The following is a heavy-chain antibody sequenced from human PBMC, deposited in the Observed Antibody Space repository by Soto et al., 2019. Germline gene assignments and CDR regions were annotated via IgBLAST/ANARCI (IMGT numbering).Heavy chain of an antibody. D-gene: IGHD1-1*01. CDR3: VREVDDGPNWFDP. J-gene: IGHJ5*02. Sequence: SETLSLTCTVSGGSVSSGSYYWSWIRQPPGKGLEWIGYIYDSGSSNYNPSLKSRVTISVDTSKNQFSLQLNSVTPEDTAVYYCVREVDDGPNWFDPWGQGTLVTVSS. CDR1: GGSVSSGSYY. CDR2: IYDSGSS. V-gene: IGHV4-61*01.